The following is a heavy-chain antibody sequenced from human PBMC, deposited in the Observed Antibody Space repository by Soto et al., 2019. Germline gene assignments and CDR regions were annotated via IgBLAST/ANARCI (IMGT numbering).Heavy chain of an antibody. CDR3: ARGSGYSSSWYGVDY. D-gene: IGHD6-13*01. J-gene: IGHJ4*01. CDR2: LFYDGNNK. Sequence: GGSLRLSCAASGFTFSSYALHWVRQAPGKGLEWVALLFYDGNNKYYADSVKGRFTISRDVSKNTLYLQMNSLSSEDTAVYYCARGSGYSSSWYGVDYWGHRTLVTVSS. CDR1: GFTFSSYA. V-gene: IGHV3-30-3*01.